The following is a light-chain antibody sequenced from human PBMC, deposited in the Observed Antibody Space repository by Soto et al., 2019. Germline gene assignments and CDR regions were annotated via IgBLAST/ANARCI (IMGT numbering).Light chain of an antibody. CDR3: QQYNNWRT. Sequence: EIVMTQSPATLSVSPGERATLSCRASQSVSSNLAWYQQKPGQAPRLLIHDASTRAAGIPARFSGSGSGTEFTLTLSSLQSEDFAVYYCQQYNNWRTFGQGTKVEIK. V-gene: IGKV3-15*01. CDR1: QSVSSN. CDR2: DAS. J-gene: IGKJ1*01.